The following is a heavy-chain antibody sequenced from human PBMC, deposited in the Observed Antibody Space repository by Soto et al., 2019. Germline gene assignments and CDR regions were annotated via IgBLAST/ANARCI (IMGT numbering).Heavy chain of an antibody. Sequence: EVQLLESGGGLVQPGGSLRLSCAASGFSFNNYAMNWVRQAPGQGLERVSTISDSGSTYYADSVKGRFTISRDNSKNTLYQQRKSLRAEDTAVYFCAKDVGGHYCTPTSCLFFFHSWGRGNLVTVSS. D-gene: IGHD2-2*01. CDR2: ISDSGST. CDR3: AKDVGGHYCTPTSCLFFFHS. V-gene: IGHV3-23*01. J-gene: IGHJ4*02. CDR1: GFSFNNYA.